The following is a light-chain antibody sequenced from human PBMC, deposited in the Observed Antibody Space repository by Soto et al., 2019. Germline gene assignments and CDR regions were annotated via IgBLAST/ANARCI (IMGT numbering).Light chain of an antibody. V-gene: IGLV2-14*03. CDR3: SSSTSTSTLVL. CDR1: NSDVGGYNY. CDR2: DVS. J-gene: IGLJ2*01. Sequence: QSALTQPASVSGSPGQSITISCTGTNSDVGGYNYVSWYQLHPGKAPKLLIYDVSDRPSGVSNRFSGSKSGNTASLTISGLQAEDEADDFCSSSTSTSTLVLFGGGTKLTVL.